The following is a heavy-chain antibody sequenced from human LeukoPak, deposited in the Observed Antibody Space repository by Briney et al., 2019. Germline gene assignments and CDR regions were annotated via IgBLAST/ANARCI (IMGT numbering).Heavy chain of an antibody. V-gene: IGHV3-11*04. D-gene: IGHD1-14*01. CDR1: GFTFSDYY. CDR3: ARDPEIGRRYYFDY. Sequence: GGSLRLSCAASGFTFSDYYMSWIRQAPGKGLEWVSYISSSGSTIYYADSVKGRFTISRDNAKNSLYLQMNSLRAEDTAVYYCARDPEIGRRYYFDYWGQGTLVTVSS. J-gene: IGHJ4*02. CDR2: ISSSGSTI.